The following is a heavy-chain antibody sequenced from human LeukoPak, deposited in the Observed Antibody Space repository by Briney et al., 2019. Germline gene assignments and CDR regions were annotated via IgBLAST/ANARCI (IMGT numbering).Heavy chain of an antibody. J-gene: IGHJ4*02. V-gene: IGHV3-23*01. CDR2: ISGNGVKT. Sequence: PGGSLRLSCAASGFAVSTYAMSWVRQAPGKGLEWVSAISGNGVKTYYTDSVKGRFTFFRDNSKNTLYLQMNSLRADDTAVYYCAKDRAYSFDYWGQGTLVTVSS. CDR1: GFAVSTYA. CDR3: AKDRAYSFDY. D-gene: IGHD3-16*01.